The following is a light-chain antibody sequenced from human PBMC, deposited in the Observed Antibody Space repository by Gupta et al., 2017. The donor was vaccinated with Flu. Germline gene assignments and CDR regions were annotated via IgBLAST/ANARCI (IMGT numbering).Light chain of an antibody. CDR2: CKS. CDR3: QAYDSSIGGLV. CDR1: NSSIGAPYD. V-gene: IGLV1-40*01. Sequence: HSVLPRPPSVSGAPAQRVTISCTESNSSIGAPYDVHWYQRLPGQAPKLLIYCKSKRPSGVPDRFSGSKSGTSASLAISGVQAEDEAEYYCQAYDSSIGGLVFGGGTKLTVL. J-gene: IGLJ2*01.